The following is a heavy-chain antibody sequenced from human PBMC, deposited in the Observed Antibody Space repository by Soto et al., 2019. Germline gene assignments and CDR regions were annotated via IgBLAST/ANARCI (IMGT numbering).Heavy chain of an antibody. CDR2: IYSSGRP. J-gene: IGHJ2*01. Sequence: VQLPESGPGLVKPSQTLSLTCTVSGGSIRSGGYYWSWVRQPPGKGLEWIGYIYSSGRPYYNPSLKRRVNISVDTTKNQFSLNLSSVTATNTSVKNCARKQKTTEEQYFGLLGRGTLVTLSS. V-gene: IGHV4-31*03. CDR3: ARKQKTTEEQYFGL. CDR1: GGSIRSGGYY. D-gene: IGHD4-17*01.